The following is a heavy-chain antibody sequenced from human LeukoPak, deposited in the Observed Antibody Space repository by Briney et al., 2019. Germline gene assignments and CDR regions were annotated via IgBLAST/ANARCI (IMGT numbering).Heavy chain of an antibody. CDR2: IYYSGST. CDR1: GGSISGYY. Sequence: NTSETLSLTCTVSGGSISGYYWSWIRQPPGKGLEWIGYIYYSGSTNYKPSLKSRVTISVDTSKNQFSLQLSSVTAADTAVYYCARLDTDCSGGSCYLDYWGQGTLVTVSS. V-gene: IGHV4-59*08. D-gene: IGHD2-15*01. J-gene: IGHJ4*02. CDR3: ARLDTDCSGGSCYLDY.